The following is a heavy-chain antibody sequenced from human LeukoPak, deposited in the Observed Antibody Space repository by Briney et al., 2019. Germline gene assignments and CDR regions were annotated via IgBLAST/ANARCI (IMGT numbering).Heavy chain of an antibody. CDR1: GFTFSSYA. V-gene: IGHV3-23*01. J-gene: IGHJ4*02. CDR3: VVHSATSCY. Sequence: GGSLRLSCAASGFTFSSYAMSWVRQAPGKGLEWVSVIGSGGSTYYADSVKGRFTISRDNSKNTLHLQMKSLRAEDTAVYYCVVHSATSCYWGQGTLVTVSS. D-gene: IGHD1-26*01. CDR2: IGSGGST.